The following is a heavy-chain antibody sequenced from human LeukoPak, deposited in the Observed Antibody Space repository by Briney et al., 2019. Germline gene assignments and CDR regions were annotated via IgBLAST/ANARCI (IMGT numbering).Heavy chain of an antibody. CDR2: IRYDGSNK. J-gene: IGHJ6*03. Sequence: GGSLRLSCAASGFTFSSYGMHWVRQAPGKGLEWVAFIRYDGSNKYYADSVKGRFTISRDNSKNTLYLQMNSLRAEDTAVYYCARGIWFGEGYYFYMDVWGKGTTVTISS. CDR3: ARGIWFGEGYYFYMDV. V-gene: IGHV3-30*02. D-gene: IGHD3-10*01. CDR1: GFTFSSYG.